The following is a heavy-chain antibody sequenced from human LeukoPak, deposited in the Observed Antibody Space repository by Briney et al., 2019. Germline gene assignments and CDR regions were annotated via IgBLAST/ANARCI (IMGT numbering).Heavy chain of an antibody. CDR3: ARGVEPMAANTLAY. J-gene: IGHJ4*02. CDR2: LYSDGNT. Sequence: PGGSLRLSCAASGFTVITNDMTWVRKAPGKGLEWVSVLYSDGNTKYADSVQGRFTISRDNSENTLYLEMNSLSPDDTAVYYCARGVEPMAANTLAYWGQGTLVTVSS. D-gene: IGHD3-16*01. V-gene: IGHV3-53*01. CDR1: GFTVITND.